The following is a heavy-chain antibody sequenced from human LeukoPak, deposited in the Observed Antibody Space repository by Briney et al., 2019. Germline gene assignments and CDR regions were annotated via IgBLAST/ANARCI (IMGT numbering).Heavy chain of an antibody. D-gene: IGHD5-18*01. Sequence: PSETLSLTCTVSGGSISSSSYYWGWIRQPPGKGLEWIGSIYYSGSTYYNPSLKSRVTISIDTSKNQFSLRLSSVTAADTAVYYCARGAAGYSYGWGQGTLVTVSS. CDR1: GGSISSSSYY. V-gene: IGHV4-39*07. CDR3: ARGAAGYSYG. J-gene: IGHJ4*02. CDR2: IYYSGST.